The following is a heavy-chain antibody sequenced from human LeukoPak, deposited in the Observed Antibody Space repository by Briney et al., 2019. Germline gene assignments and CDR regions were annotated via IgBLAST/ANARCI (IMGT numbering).Heavy chain of an antibody. CDR2: ISSSSSYI. CDR1: GFTFSSYS. D-gene: IGHD3-22*01. V-gene: IGHV3-21*01. CDR3: ARMYDSSGYYFDY. J-gene: IGHJ4*02. Sequence: GGSLRLSCAASGFTFSSYSMNWVRQAPGKGLEWVSSISSSSSYIYYADPVKGRFTISRDNAKNSLYLQMNSLRAEDTAVYYCARMYDSSGYYFDYWGQGTLVTVSS.